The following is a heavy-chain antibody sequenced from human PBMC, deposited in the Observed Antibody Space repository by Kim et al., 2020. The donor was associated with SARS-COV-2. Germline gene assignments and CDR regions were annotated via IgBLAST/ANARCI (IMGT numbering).Heavy chain of an antibody. CDR2: IWYDGSNK. J-gene: IGHJ6*02. CDR3: AKSTIGVPAAILSWWMDV. D-gene: IGHD2-2*01. Sequence: GGSLRLSCAASGFTFSSYGMHWVRQAPGKGLEWVAVIWYDGSNKYYADSVKGRFTISRDNSKNTLYLQMNSLRAEDTAVYYCAKSTIGVPAAILSWWMDVWGQGTTVTVSS. CDR1: GFTFSSYG. V-gene: IGHV3-33*06.